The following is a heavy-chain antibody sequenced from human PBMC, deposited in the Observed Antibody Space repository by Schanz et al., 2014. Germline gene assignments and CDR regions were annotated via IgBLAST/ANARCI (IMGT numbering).Heavy chain of an antibody. D-gene: IGHD6-13*01. CDR2: IHYSGNT. CDR1: GGSVSTYY. CDR3: ARVGQGAVATGSNTFYYYVMDV. V-gene: IGHV4-59*02. J-gene: IGHJ6*02. Sequence: QVQLQESGPGLVKSSETLSLTCTVSGGSVSTYYWHWIRQPPGKGLEWIGYIHYSGNTNYNPSLKSRVTISADKSNNQFFLKLTSVTAADTGVYYCARVGQGAVATGSNTFYYYVMDVWGQGTTVTVSS.